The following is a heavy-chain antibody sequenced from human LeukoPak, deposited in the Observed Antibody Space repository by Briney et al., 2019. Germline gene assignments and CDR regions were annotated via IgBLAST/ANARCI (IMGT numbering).Heavy chain of an antibody. Sequence: ASVKVSFKASEYTFTSYAMNCVRQDPGQGLEWMGGINTNTGNPTYAQGFTGRFVFSLETSVSTAYLQISSLQPEDTAVYYCARDSPGIVGTNDAFDIWGQGTMVTVSS. V-gene: IGHV7-4-1*02. J-gene: IGHJ3*02. D-gene: IGHD1-26*01. CDR1: EYTFTSYA. CDR2: INTNTGNP. CDR3: ARDSPGIVGTNDAFDI.